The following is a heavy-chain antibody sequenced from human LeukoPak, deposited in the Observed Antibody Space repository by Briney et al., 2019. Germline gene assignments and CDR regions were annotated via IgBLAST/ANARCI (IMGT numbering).Heavy chain of an antibody. J-gene: IGHJ2*01. Sequence: GGSLRLSCAASGFTFSSYAMSWVRQAPEKGLEWVSTIHGGGDVTYYADSVKGRFTISRDNSRNTLYLQMNSLRAEDTAVYYWAKAVSGAFYDVDLGGRGNLVTVSS. CDR1: GFTFSSYA. CDR2: IHGGGDVT. D-gene: IGHD5/OR15-5a*01. CDR3: AKAVSGAFYDVDL. V-gene: IGHV3-23*01.